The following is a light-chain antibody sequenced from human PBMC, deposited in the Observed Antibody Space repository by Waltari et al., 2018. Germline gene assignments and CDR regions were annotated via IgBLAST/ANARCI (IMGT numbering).Light chain of an antibody. CDR2: GAS. Sequence: SCRASQNVTSNLAWYQQKPGQAPRLLMYGASTRAADIPARFSGSGSGTDFTLTISSLQSEDFAVYYCQHHTNWLWTFGQGTRVEI. CDR1: QNVTSN. J-gene: IGKJ1*01. V-gene: IGKV3-15*01. CDR3: QHHTNWLWT.